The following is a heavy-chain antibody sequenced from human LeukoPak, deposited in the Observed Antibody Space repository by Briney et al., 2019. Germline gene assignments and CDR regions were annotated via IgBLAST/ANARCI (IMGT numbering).Heavy chain of an antibody. V-gene: IGHV3-23*01. CDR1: GFTFSTYD. Sequence: PGGSLRLSCAASGFTFSTYDMSWVRQAPGKGLEWVSAISGGGGSTFYADSVKGRFTISRDNSKNTLYLQMNSLRAEDTAVYYCAKFRGYSYGPIGYWGQGTLVTVSS. D-gene: IGHD5-18*01. J-gene: IGHJ4*02. CDR2: ISGGGGST. CDR3: AKFRGYSYGPIGY.